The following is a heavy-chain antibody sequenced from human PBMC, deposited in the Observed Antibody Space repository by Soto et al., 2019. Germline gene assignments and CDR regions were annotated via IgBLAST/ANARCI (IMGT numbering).Heavy chain of an antibody. D-gene: IGHD6-6*01. J-gene: IGHJ4*02. CDR2: TYYRSKWYN. CDR1: GDNVSSNSAA. V-gene: IGHV6-1*01. CDR3: AREGYEYSSSSGLRDVMWSFDY. Sequence: PSQTLSLTCAISGDNVSSNSAAWNWIRQSPSRGLEWLARTYYRSKWYNDYAVPVKSRITINPDTSKNQFSLQLNSVTPEDTAVYYCAREGYEYSSSSGLRDVMWSFDYWGQGTLVTSPQ.